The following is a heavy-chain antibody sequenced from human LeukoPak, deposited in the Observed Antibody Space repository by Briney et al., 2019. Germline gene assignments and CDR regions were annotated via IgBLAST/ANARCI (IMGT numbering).Heavy chain of an antibody. CDR1: GFSFSTYA. CDR3: AKGPHGFGESNWFDP. Sequence: GGSLRLSCAASGFSFSTYAMNWVRQAPGKGPEWVSAISGSGGRTYYADSVKGRFTISRDNSKNTLYLQMNSLRAEDTAVYYCAKGPHGFGESNWFDPWGQGTLVTVSS. V-gene: IGHV3-23*01. J-gene: IGHJ5*02. D-gene: IGHD3-10*01. CDR2: ISGSGGRT.